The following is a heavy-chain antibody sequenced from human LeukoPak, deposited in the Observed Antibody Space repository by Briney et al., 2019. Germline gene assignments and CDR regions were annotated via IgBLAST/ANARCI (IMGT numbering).Heavy chain of an antibody. J-gene: IGHJ4*02. V-gene: IGHV1-8*03. CDR1: GYTFTSYD. Sequence: GASVRVSCKASGYTFTSYDINWVRQATGQGLEWMGWMNPNSGNTGYAQKFQGRVTITRNTSISTAYMELSSLRSEDTAVYYCARGIAALPGGSDFDYWGQGTLVTVSS. D-gene: IGHD6-13*01. CDR2: MNPNSGNT. CDR3: ARGIAALPGGSDFDY.